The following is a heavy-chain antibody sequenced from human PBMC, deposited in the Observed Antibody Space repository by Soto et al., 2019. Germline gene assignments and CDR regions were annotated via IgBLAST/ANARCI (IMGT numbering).Heavy chain of an antibody. J-gene: IGHJ6*02. D-gene: IGHD6-13*01. V-gene: IGHV3-30*18. CDR3: AKDSGYSGGGMDV. CDR2: ISYDGSNK. Sequence: GGSLRLSCAASGFTFSNAWFNWVRQAPGKGLEWVAVISYDGSNKYYADSVKGRFTISRDNSKNTLYLQMNSLRAEDTAVYYCAKDSGYSGGGMDVWGQGTTVTVSS. CDR1: GFTFSNAW.